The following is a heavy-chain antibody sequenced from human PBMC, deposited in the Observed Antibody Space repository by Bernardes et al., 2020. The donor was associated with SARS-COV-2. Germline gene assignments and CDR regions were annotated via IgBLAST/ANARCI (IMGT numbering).Heavy chain of an antibody. Sequence: GGSLRPSCAASGFTSSSYCTSWVRQAPGKGLEWVANIKQDGSEKYYVDSVKGRFTISRDNAKNSLYLQMNRLRAEDTAVYYCARVNLLDAIVGDFDYWGQGTLVIVSS. CDR2: IKQDGSEK. V-gene: IGHV3-7*03. CDR1: GFTSSSYC. CDR3: ARVNLLDAIVGDFDY. J-gene: IGHJ4*02. D-gene: IGHD1-26*01.